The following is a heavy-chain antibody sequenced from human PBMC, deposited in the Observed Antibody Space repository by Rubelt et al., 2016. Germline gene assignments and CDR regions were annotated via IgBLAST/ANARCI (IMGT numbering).Heavy chain of an antibody. CDR2: ISAYNGHT. CDR3: ARVEYYYDSSGYSDY. D-gene: IGHD3-22*01. V-gene: IGHV1-18*01. CDR1: GYTFTSYG. Sequence: QVQLVQSGAEVKKPGASVKVSCKASGYTFTSYGISWVRQAPGQGLEWMGWISAYNGHTNYAQKLKGGVTMTTDTSTGTAYMELRSLGSDDTAVYYCARVEYYYDSSGYSDYWGQGTLVTVSS. J-gene: IGHJ4*02.